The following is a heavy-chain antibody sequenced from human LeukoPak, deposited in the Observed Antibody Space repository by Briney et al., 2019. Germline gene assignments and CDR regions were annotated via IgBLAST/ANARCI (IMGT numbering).Heavy chain of an antibody. J-gene: IGHJ4*02. V-gene: IGHV1-24*01. Sequence: ASVKVSCKVSGYTLTELSMHWVRQAPGKGLEWMGGFDPENGETIYAQKFQGRVTMTEDTSTDTAYMELSSLRSEDTAVYYCAAKYYYDSSGDYWGQGTLVTVSS. CDR2: FDPENGET. CDR3: AAKYYYDSSGDY. D-gene: IGHD3-22*01. CDR1: GYTLTELS.